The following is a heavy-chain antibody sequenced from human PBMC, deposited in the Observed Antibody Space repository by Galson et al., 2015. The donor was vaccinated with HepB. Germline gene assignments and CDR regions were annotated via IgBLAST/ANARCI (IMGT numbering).Heavy chain of an antibody. CDR2: ISTRSGNT. CDR1: GYTFTSNG. Sequence: SVKVSCKASGYTFTSNGISWVRQAPGQGLEWMGWISTRSGNTNYAQRLQGRVTMTTDTSTSTAYMELRRLRSDDTAIYYCVRDRLHPFDYWGQGTLVTVAS. J-gene: IGHJ4*02. CDR3: VRDRLHPFDY. V-gene: IGHV1-18*04.